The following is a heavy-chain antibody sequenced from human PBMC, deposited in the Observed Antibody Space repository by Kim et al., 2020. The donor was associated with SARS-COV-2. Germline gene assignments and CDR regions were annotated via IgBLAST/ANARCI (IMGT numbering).Heavy chain of an antibody. Sequence: RKSRVTISVDTSKNQFSLKLGSVTAADTAVYCCARAPHLSIAARYWYFDLWGRGTLVTVSS. J-gene: IGHJ2*01. V-gene: IGHV4-39*07. CDR3: ARAPHLSIAARYWYFDL. D-gene: IGHD6-6*01.